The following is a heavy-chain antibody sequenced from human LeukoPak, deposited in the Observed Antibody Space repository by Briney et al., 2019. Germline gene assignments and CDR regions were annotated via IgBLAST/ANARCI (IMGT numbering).Heavy chain of an antibody. J-gene: IGHJ3*02. CDR2: INPNSGGT. Sequence: ASVKVSCKASGYTFTGYYMHWVRQAPGQGLEWMGWINPNSGGTNYAQKFQGRVTMTRDTSISTAYMELSGLRSDDTAVYYCARDLGGSYYDDAFDIWGQGTMVTVSS. CDR3: ARDLGGSYYDDAFDI. V-gene: IGHV1-2*02. D-gene: IGHD1-26*01. CDR1: GYTFTGYY.